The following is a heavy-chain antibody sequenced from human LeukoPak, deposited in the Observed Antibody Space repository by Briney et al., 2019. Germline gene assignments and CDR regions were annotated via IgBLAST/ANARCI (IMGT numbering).Heavy chain of an antibody. Sequence: GGSLRLSCAASGFTFSTYSMNWVRQAPGKGLEWVSSISSSSSYIYYADSVKGRFTISRDNAKNSLYLQMSSLRAEDTAVYYCASDPRALRLQSYYYYYMDVWGKGTTVTVSS. CDR1: GFTFSTYS. CDR3: ASDPRALRLQSYYYYYMDV. J-gene: IGHJ6*03. CDR2: ISSSSSYI. V-gene: IGHV3-21*01. D-gene: IGHD5-12*01.